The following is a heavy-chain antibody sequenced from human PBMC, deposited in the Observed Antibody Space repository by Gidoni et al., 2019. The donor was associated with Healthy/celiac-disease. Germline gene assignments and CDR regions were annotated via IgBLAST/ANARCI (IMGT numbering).Heavy chain of an antibody. CDR2: IKSKTDGGTT. V-gene: IGHV3-15*01. CDR1: GFTFSTAW. J-gene: IGHJ3*02. CDR3: TTPDKQWLVQGAFDI. D-gene: IGHD6-19*01. Sequence: EVQLVESGGGLVKPGVSLSLSCAASGFTFSTAWMSWVRQAPGKGLEWVGRIKSKTDGGTTDYAAPVKGRFTISRDDSKNTLYLQMNSLKTEDTAVYYCTTPDKQWLVQGAFDIWGQGTMVTVSS.